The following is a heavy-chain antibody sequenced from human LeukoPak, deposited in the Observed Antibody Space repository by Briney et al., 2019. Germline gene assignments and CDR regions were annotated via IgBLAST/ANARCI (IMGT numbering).Heavy chain of an antibody. D-gene: IGHD2/OR15-2a*01. CDR1: GGSFSGYY. Sequence: PSETLSLTCAVYGGSFSGYYWSWIRQPPGKGLEWIGEINHSGSTNYNPSLKSRVTISVDTSKNQFSLKLSSVTAADTAVCHCARGFRYMDVWGKGTTVTVSS. J-gene: IGHJ6*03. CDR2: INHSGST. V-gene: IGHV4-34*01. CDR3: ARGFRYMDV.